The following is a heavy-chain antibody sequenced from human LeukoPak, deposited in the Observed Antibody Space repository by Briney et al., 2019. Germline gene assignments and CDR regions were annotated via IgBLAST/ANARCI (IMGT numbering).Heavy chain of an antibody. D-gene: IGHD4-17*01. Sequence: SETLSLTCTVSGGSTSSGNYYWGWIRQPPGKGLEWIGGISSSGNTYYNPSLKSRITISIDTSKNHFSLKLSSVTAADTAVYYCARGETTVTTYGAFDVWGQGTMVTVSS. J-gene: IGHJ3*01. CDR1: GGSTSSGNYY. CDR3: ARGETTVTTYGAFDV. V-gene: IGHV4-39*07. CDR2: ISSSGNT.